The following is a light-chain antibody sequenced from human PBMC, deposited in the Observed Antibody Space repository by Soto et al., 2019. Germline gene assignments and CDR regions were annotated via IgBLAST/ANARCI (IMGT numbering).Light chain of an antibody. CDR3: QQYNKWPPYT. J-gene: IGKJ2*01. Sequence: EIVMTQSPANLSVSPGERATLSCRASQSVSSNLAWYQQKPGQGPRLLIYGASTRATGIPARFSGSGSGTEFTLTISSLQSEDFAVYYCQQYNKWPPYTLGQGTKVDIK. CDR2: GAS. V-gene: IGKV3-15*01. CDR1: QSVSSN.